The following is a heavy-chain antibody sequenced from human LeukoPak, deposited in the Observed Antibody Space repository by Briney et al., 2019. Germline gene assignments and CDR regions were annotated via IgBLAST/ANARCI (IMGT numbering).Heavy chain of an antibody. CDR1: GGSISSTTYY. CDR3: ARVLAAAGNNWFDP. Sequence: SETLSLTCTVSGGSISSTTYYWAWIRQPPGKGLEWIGSIYKTGSTNYSPSLKSQVFISVDTSNNQFSLKLSSVTAADTAVYYCARVLAAAGNNWFDPWGQGTLVTVSS. V-gene: IGHV4-39*07. CDR2: IYKTGST. J-gene: IGHJ5*02. D-gene: IGHD6-13*01.